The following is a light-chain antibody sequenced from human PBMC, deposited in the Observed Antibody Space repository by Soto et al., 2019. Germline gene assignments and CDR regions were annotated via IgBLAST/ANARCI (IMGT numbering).Light chain of an antibody. CDR1: SSNIGSNA. J-gene: IGLJ3*02. CDR3: AAWGDRLNTGV. CDR2: SDD. Sequence: QSVLTQPPSASGTPGQRVTISCSGSSSNIGSNAVTWYQHFPGTAPKVLIYSDDQRPSGVPDRFSGSKSGTSASLAISGLRAEDEADYFCAAWGDRLNTGVFGGGTKLTVL. V-gene: IGLV1-44*01.